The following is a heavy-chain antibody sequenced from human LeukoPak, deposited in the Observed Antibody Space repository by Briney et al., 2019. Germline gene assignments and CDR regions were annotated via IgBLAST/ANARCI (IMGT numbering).Heavy chain of an antibody. J-gene: IGHJ4*02. CDR2: INPNSGGT. CDR3: ARDSMRSGWYRVVTTPAYYFDY. V-gene: IGHV1-2*02. D-gene: IGHD6-19*01. Sequence: ASVKVSCKASGYTFTGYYMHWVRQAPGQGLEWMGWINPNSGGTNYAQKFQGRVTMTRDTSISTAYMELSRLRSDDTAVYYCARDSMRSGWYRVVTTPAYYFDYWGQGTLVTVSS. CDR1: GYTFTGYY.